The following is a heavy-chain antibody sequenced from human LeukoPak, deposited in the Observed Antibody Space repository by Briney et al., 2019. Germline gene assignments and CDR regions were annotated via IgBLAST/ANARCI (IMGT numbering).Heavy chain of an antibody. J-gene: IGHJ4*02. CDR1: GFTFSTYA. Sequence: GGSLRLSCAASGFTFSTYAMSWVRQAPGEGLQWVSGFSNSGDSTYYLDSVKGRFTISRDNSKNTLHLQMSSLRAEDTALYYCVKDRCDRATCPEVWGQGTLVTVSS. CDR3: VKDRCDRATCPEV. D-gene: IGHD1-14*01. V-gene: IGHV3-23*01. CDR2: FSNSGDST.